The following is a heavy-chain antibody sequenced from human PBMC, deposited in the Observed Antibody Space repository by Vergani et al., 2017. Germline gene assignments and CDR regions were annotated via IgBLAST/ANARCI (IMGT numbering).Heavy chain of an antibody. Sequence: EVELVQSGPEMRKPGESLKISCKGSEYSFGNYWIGWVRQMPGKGLEWMGIICPADSDTRYSPSFQGQVTISADKSISTAYLQWSSLKASDTAMYYCARHGEDKNCGGDCYSGYYYGMDVWGQGTTVTVSS. V-gene: IGHV5-51*01. J-gene: IGHJ6*02. CDR1: EYSFGNYW. CDR2: ICPADSDT. D-gene: IGHD2-21*02. CDR3: ARHGEDKNCGGDCYSGYYYGMDV.